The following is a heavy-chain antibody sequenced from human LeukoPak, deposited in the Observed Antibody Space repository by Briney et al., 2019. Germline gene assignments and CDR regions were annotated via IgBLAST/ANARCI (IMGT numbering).Heavy chain of an antibody. Sequence: GGSLRHSCAASGFTLSSYWMSWVRQAPGKGLEWVANIKQDGSEKYYVDSVKGRFTISRDNAKNSLYLQMNSLRAEDTAVYYCARSPLSFGELSFDYWGQGTLVTVSS. D-gene: IGHD3-10*01. V-gene: IGHV3-7*03. J-gene: IGHJ4*02. CDR2: IKQDGSEK. CDR3: ARSPLSFGELSFDY. CDR1: GFTLSSYW.